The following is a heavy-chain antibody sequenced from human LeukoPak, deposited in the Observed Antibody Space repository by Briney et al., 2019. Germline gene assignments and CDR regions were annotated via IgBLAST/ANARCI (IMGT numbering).Heavy chain of an antibody. CDR2: IYSGGGT. CDR1: GFTVSSNY. CDR3: ASGGLLGFNYYDSSGYHYAFDI. J-gene: IGHJ3*02. V-gene: IGHV3-53*01. D-gene: IGHD3-22*01. Sequence: GGSLRLSCAASGFTVSSNYMSWVRQAPGKGLEWVSVIYSGGGTYYADSVKGRFTISRDTSKNTLYLQMNSLRAEDTAVYYCASGGLLGFNYYDSSGYHYAFDIWGQGTMVTVSS.